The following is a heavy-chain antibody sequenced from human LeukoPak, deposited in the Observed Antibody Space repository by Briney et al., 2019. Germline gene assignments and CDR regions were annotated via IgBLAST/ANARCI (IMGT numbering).Heavy chain of an antibody. D-gene: IGHD6-6*01. CDR1: GYTFTSYG. CDR2: ISAYNGDT. Sequence: ASVKVSCKASGYTFTSYGISWVRQAPGQGLEWMGWISAYNGDTNYAQKLQGRVTMTTDTSTSTAYMELRSLRSDDTAVYYCARDRGIAARQKAFDIWGQGTMVTVSS. J-gene: IGHJ3*02. V-gene: IGHV1-18*01. CDR3: ARDRGIAARQKAFDI.